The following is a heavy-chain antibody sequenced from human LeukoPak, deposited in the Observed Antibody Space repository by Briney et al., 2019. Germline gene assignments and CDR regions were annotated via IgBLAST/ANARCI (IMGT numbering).Heavy chain of an antibody. CDR3: AREGGDYDFWSGYYTPLDY. J-gene: IGHJ4*02. CDR2: ISAYNGNT. Sequence: ASVKVSCKASGYTFTSYGINWVRQAPGQGLEWMGWISAYNGNTNYAQRLQGRVTMTTDTSTSTAYMELRSLRSDDTAVYYCAREGGDYDFWSGYYTPLDYWGQGTLVTVSS. V-gene: IGHV1-18*01. CDR1: GYTFTSYG. D-gene: IGHD3-3*01.